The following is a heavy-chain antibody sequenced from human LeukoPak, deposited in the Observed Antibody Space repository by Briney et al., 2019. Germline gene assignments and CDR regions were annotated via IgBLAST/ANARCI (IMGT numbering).Heavy chain of an antibody. CDR3: ARVRITMVRGLFGHYYYYMDV. V-gene: IGHV4-59*02. D-gene: IGHD3-10*01. CDR1: GDSVSSHY. Sequence: PSETLSLTCTVSGDSVSSHYWSWIRQPPGKGLEWIAYVYYTGTSNYNPSLKSRVTISIDTSKNQFSLKLISVTAADTAVYYCARVRITMVRGLFGHYYYYMDVWGKGTTVTVSS. CDR2: VYYTGTS. J-gene: IGHJ6*03.